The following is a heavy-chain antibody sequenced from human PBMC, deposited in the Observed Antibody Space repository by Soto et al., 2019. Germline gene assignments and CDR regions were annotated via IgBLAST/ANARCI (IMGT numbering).Heavy chain of an antibody. J-gene: IGHJ4*02. V-gene: IGHV3-7*03. CDR1: GFTFSDYW. Sequence: PGGFLRLSCEASGFTFSDYWMSWVRQAPGKGPEWVANIKFDGSEKQYVDSVRGRFTISRDNSRNSLFLQMNSLRAGDTAVYYCVKDGGYCSSSTCYSPRNHYFDSWGQGTLVTVSS. CDR3: VKDGGYCSSSTCYSPRNHYFDS. CDR2: IKFDGSEK. D-gene: IGHD2-2*01.